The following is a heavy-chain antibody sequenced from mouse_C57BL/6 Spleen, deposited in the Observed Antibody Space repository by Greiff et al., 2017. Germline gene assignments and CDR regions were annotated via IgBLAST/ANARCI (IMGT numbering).Heavy chain of an antibody. CDR1: GYTFTSYW. Sequence: VKLMESGAELVKPGASVTMSCKASGYTFTSYWITWVKQRPGQGLEWIGDIYPGSGSTNYNEKFKSKATLTVDTSSSTAYMQLSSLTSEDSAVYYCARGDGRTYWGQGTTLTVSS. J-gene: IGHJ2*01. CDR3: ARGDGRTY. D-gene: IGHD1-1*01. V-gene: IGHV1-55*01. CDR2: IYPGSGST.